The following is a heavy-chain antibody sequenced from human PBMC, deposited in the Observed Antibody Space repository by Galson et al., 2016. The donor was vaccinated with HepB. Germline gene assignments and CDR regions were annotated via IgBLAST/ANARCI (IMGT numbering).Heavy chain of an antibody. CDR2: ISTGGTYT. CDR3: ARARAGGYESYDY. Sequence: SLRLSCAASGFAFSDYSMNWIRQPPGKGLEWVSYISTGGTYTNYADSVNGRFTISRDNAENSLYLQMDSLRAEDTALYYCARARAGGYESYDYWGQGTLVTVSS. J-gene: IGHJ4*02. V-gene: IGHV3-11*05. D-gene: IGHD5-12*01. CDR1: GFAFSDYS.